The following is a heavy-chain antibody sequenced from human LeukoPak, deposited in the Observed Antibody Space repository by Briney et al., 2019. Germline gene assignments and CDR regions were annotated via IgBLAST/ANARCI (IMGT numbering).Heavy chain of an antibody. J-gene: IGHJ6*03. CDR2: ISWNSGNI. CDR3: VKDRAPQRPYYMDV. CDR1: GFTFDDYA. Sequence: GGSLRLSCAASGFTFDDYAMPWVRQAPGKGLEWVSGISWNSGNIDYADSVKGRFTISRDNAKNSLYLQMNSLRAEDTALYYCVKDRAPQRPYYMDVWGKGTTVTVSS. V-gene: IGHV3-9*01. D-gene: IGHD2-2*01.